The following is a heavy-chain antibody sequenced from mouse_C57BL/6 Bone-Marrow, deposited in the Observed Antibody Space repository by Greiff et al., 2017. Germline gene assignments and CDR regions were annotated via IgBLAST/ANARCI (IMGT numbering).Heavy chain of an antibody. D-gene: IGHD3-1*01. Sequence: QVQLQQSGPELVKPGASVKISCKASGYAFSSSWMNWVKQRPGKGLEWIGRFYPGDGDTNYNGKFKGKATLTADKSSSTAYMQLSSLTSEDSAVYFCARQLYYFDYWGQGTTLTVSS. CDR2: FYPGDGDT. CDR3: ARQLYYFDY. V-gene: IGHV1-82*01. J-gene: IGHJ2*01. CDR1: GYAFSSSW.